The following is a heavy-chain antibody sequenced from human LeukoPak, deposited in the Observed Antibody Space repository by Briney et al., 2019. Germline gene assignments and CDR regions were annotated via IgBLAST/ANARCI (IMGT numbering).Heavy chain of an antibody. J-gene: IGHJ4*02. CDR3: ARDLNVAYSSGWTDY. Sequence: ASVKVSCQASGGTFSSYPISWVRQAPGQGLEGMGCISAYNGNTNYAQKLQGRVTMTTDTSTSTAYMELRSLRSDDTAVYYCARDLNVAYSSGWTDYWGQGTLVTVSS. CDR1: GGTFSSYP. D-gene: IGHD6-19*01. CDR2: ISAYNGNT. V-gene: IGHV1-18*01.